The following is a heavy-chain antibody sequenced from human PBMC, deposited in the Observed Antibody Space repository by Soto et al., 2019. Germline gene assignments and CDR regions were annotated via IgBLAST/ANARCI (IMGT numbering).Heavy chain of an antibody. CDR1: GGSINSYY. Sequence: PSETLSLTCTVSGGSINSYYWSWIRQPPGKGLEWIAYIHHSGSTNYNPSLKSRVTLSVDTSKNQFSLKLRSVTAADTAVYYCARSQTPLGQTGFGPWGRGTLVTVS. CDR3: ARSQTPLGQTGFGP. V-gene: IGHV4-59*08. CDR2: IHHSGST. J-gene: IGHJ5*02. D-gene: IGHD7-27*01.